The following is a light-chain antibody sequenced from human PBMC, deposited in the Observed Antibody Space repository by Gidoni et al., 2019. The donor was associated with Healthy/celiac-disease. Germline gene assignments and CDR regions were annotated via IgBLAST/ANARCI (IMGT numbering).Light chain of an antibody. CDR3: QQYNSYPYT. CDR2: KAS. CDR1: QSISSW. Sequence: DIKMNQSPSTLSASGGDRVTITCRARQSISSWLAWYQQKPGKDPKLLIYKASSLESGVPSRCSGSGSGTEFTLTISSLQPDNFATYYCQQYNSYPYTFGQGTKLEIK. J-gene: IGKJ2*01. V-gene: IGKV1-5*03.